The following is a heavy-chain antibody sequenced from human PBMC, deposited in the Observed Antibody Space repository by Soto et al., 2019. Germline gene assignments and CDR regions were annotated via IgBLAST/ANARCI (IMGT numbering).Heavy chain of an antibody. Sequence: VASVKVSCKASGGTFSSYAISWVRQAPGQGLEWMGGIIPIFGTANYAQKFQGRVTITADKSTGTAYMELSSLRSEDTAVYYCARGPEYTIFGVVTPSNWFDPWGQGTLVTVSS. V-gene: IGHV1-69*06. J-gene: IGHJ5*02. CDR3: ARGPEYTIFGVVTPSNWFDP. CDR1: GGTFSSYA. CDR2: IIPIFGTA. D-gene: IGHD3-3*01.